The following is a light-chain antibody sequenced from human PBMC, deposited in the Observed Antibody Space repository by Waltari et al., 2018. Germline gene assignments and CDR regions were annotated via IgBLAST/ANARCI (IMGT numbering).Light chain of an antibody. J-gene: IGLJ2*01. V-gene: IGLV2-23*01. CDR3: CSYSHADTLI. CDR1: DSDVGTYHL. CDR2: EAS. Sequence: QSALTQPASVSGSPGQSITISCTGSDSDVGTYHLVSWFQQHPGRAPKVTIYEASKRPPGISDRFSGSKAGNTASLTISGLQAEDEAHYYCCSYSHADTLIFGGGTKLTVL.